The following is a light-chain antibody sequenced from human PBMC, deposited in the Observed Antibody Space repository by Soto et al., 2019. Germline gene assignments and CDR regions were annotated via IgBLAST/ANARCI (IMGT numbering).Light chain of an antibody. CDR1: SSNIGSNT. V-gene: IGLV1-44*01. J-gene: IGLJ3*02. CDR2: SNN. Sequence: QSVLTQPPSASGTPGQRVTISCSGSSSNIGSNTVNWYQQLPGTAPKLLIYSNNQRPSGVPDRFSGSKSGTSASLAISGLQSEDEAAYYCAAWDDSRRWVLGGGTKLTVL. CDR3: AAWDDSRRWV.